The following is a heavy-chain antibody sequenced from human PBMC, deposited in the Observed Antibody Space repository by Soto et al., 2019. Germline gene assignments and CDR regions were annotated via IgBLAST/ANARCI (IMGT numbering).Heavy chain of an antibody. Sequence: QVQLQESGPGLVKPSETLSLTCTISGGPMNNYYCSWFRQPRGQGLEWIGYMGYNGFTRYNPSLRSRVAISLATAEKQFSLILSSVTAADTALYYCARQGFGELHGLVDVWGQGITVTVSS. CDR3: ARQGFGELHGLVDV. D-gene: IGHD3-10*01. CDR2: MGYNGFT. J-gene: IGHJ6*02. V-gene: IGHV4-59*08. CDR1: GGPMNNYY.